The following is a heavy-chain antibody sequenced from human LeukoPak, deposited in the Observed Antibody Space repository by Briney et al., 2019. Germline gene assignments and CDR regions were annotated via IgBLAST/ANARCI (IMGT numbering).Heavy chain of an antibody. D-gene: IGHD5-18*01. V-gene: IGHV4-38-2*01. CDR1: GDSISSGYY. J-gene: IGHJ4*02. Sequence: SETLSLTCAVSGDSISSGYYWGWIRQPPGKGLEWIGSIYHSGSTYYNPSLKSRVTIPVDTSKNQFSLKLSSVTAADTAVYYCARAVATTVDTAISPPTGGGHFDYWGQGTLVTVSS. CDR3: ARAVATTVDTAISPPTGGGHFDY. CDR2: IYHSGST.